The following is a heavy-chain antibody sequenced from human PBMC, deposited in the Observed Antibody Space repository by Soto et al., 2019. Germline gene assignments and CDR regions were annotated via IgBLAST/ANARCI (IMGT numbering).Heavy chain of an antibody. CDR1: GFTFSNYG. CDR3: ARDRWEFQLFYYGLDV. J-gene: IGHJ6*02. V-gene: IGHV3-33*01. CDR2: IWYDGSND. Sequence: GGSLRLSCAASGFTFSNYGMHWVRQAPGRGLEWVAIIWYDGSNDYYVDSVKGRFTISRDNSKNTLSLQMNSLRAEDTAVYYCARDRWEFQLFYYGLDVWGQGTTVTVSS. D-gene: IGHD1-26*01.